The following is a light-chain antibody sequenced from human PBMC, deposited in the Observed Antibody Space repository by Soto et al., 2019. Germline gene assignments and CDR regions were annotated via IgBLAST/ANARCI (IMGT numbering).Light chain of an antibody. Sequence: QSALTQPPSASGSRGQSVTISYTGTSSDVGGYNYVSWYQQHPGKAPKLMIYEVSKRPSGVPDRFSGSKSGNTASLTVSGLQADDEADYYCSSYAGSNKSVLGTGTKVTVL. CDR2: EVS. V-gene: IGLV2-8*01. J-gene: IGLJ1*01. CDR3: SSYAGSNKSV. CDR1: SSDVGGYNY.